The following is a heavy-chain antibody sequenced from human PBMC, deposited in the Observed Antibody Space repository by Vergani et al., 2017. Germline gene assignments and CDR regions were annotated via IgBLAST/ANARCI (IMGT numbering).Heavy chain of an antibody. J-gene: IGHJ4*02. D-gene: IGHD3-10*01. CDR2: INWNGGST. Sequence: VQLQQWGAGVVKPSGTLSLTCAVFGESFSSFYWSWIRQPPGKGLEWVSGINWNGGSTGYADSVKGRFTISRDNAKNSLYLQMNSLRAEDTALYYCAREGYYGSGIFDYWGQGTLVTVSS. CDR3: AREGYYGSGIFDY. CDR1: GESFSSFY. V-gene: IGHV3-20*04.